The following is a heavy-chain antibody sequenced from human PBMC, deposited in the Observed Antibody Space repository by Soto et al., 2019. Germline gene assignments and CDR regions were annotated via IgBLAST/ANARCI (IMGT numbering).Heavy chain of an antibody. V-gene: IGHV5-51*01. CDR2: IYPGDSDT. J-gene: IGHJ3*02. Sequence: GESLKISCKGSGYSFTSYWIGWVRQMPGKGLEWMGIIYPGDSDTRYSPSFQGQVTISADKSISTAYLQWSSLKASDTAMYYCARHRFGLSGWDDDAFDIWGQGTMVTVSS. CDR1: GYSFTSYW. CDR3: ARHRFGLSGWDDDAFDI. D-gene: IGHD6-19*01.